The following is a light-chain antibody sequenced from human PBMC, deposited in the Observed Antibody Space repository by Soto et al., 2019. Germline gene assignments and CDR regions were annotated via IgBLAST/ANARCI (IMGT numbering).Light chain of an antibody. CDR2: DVT. V-gene: IGLV2-14*01. J-gene: IGLJ3*02. CDR3: SSYTSTSTVVV. CDR1: SSDVGGYNS. Sequence: QSALTQPASVSGSPGQSITISCTGTSSDVGGYNSVSWYQQHPGTAPKLMIYDVTNRPSGVSNRFSGSKSGRTASLTISGLQAEDEADYYCSSYTSTSTVVVFGGGTKLTVL.